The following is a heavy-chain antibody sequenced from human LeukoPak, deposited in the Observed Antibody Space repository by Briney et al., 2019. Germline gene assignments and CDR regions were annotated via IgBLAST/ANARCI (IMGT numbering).Heavy chain of an antibody. V-gene: IGHV1-3*01. CDR2: INAGNGNT. Sequence: ASVKVSCKASGYTFTSYAMHWVRQAPGQRLEWMGWINAGNGNTKYSRKFQGRVTITRDTSASTAYMELSSLRSEDTAVYYCAREDYDDAFDIWGQGTMVTVSS. CDR1: GYTFTSYA. CDR3: AREDYDDAFDI. J-gene: IGHJ3*02. D-gene: IGHD4-17*01.